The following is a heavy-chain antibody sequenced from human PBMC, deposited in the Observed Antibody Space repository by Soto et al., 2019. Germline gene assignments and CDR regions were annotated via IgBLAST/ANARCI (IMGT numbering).Heavy chain of an antibody. D-gene: IGHD2-15*01. V-gene: IGHV3-30*03. J-gene: IGHJ4*02. CDR1: GFPFSSYG. Sequence: QVQLVESGGGVVQPGRSLRLSCAASGFPFSSYGMHWVRQAPGKGLEWVAHISYDGSNKHYTECVKGRFTISRDNSKNMLYLQMSSLRAEDTAVYYCAGGQYYFDYCGQGTRVSVSS. CDR3: AGGQYYFDY. CDR2: ISYDGSNK.